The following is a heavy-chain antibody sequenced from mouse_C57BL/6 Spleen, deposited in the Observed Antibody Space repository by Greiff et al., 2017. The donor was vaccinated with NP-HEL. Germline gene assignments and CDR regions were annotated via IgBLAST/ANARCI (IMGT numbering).Heavy chain of an antibody. CDR1: GYAFTNYL. Sequence: QVQLQQSGAELVRPGTSVKVSCKASGYAFTNYLIEWVKQRPGQGLEWIGVINPGSGGTNYNEKFKGKATLTADKSSSTAYMQLSSLTSEDSAVYFCARSGGSYYAMDYWGQGTSVTVSS. V-gene: IGHV1-54*01. D-gene: IGHD3-1*01. CDR2: INPGSGGT. CDR3: ARSGGSYYAMDY. J-gene: IGHJ4*01.